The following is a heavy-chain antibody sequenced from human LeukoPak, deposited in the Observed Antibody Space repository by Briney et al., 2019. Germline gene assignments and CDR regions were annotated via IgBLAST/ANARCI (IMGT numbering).Heavy chain of an antibody. V-gene: IGHV4-34*01. CDR3: ARDATVTTFDY. D-gene: IGHD4-17*01. CDR2: INHSGST. J-gene: IGHJ4*01. CDR1: VRSFRGYY. Sequence: PSDTLALTCAVYVRSFRGYYWSWIRQPPGKGREWIGEINHSGSTNYNPSLTSRVTISVDTSKNQFSLQLSSVTSADTEVYYWARDATVTTFDYWGQGTLVTVSS.